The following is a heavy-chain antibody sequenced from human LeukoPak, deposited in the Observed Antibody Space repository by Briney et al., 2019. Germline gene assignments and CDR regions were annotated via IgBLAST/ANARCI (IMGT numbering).Heavy chain of an antibody. V-gene: IGHV3-23*01. D-gene: IGHD1-1*01. Sequence: GGSLRLSCAASGFSFSRYPMGWVSQAPGKGLEWVSGISAGGDGTYHADPVKGRFTISRDNSKNTLYLQMNSLRAEDTAEYYCAKSLLTTATGTGRAFDIWGQGTMVTVSS. CDR2: ISAGGDGT. J-gene: IGHJ3*02. CDR3: AKSLLTTATGTGRAFDI. CDR1: GFSFSRYP.